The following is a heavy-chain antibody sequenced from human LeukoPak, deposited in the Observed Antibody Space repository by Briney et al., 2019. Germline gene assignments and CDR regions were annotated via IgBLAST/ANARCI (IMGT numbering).Heavy chain of an antibody. Sequence: PGGSLRLSCAASGFTFTTYWMSWMRQAPGKGLQWVANIKHDGSEQYYVDSVKGRFTISRDNAKNSLFLQMNSLGAEDTAVYYCAREDSSGYYPEYYFDYWGQGTLVTVSS. V-gene: IGHV3-7*01. J-gene: IGHJ4*02. D-gene: IGHD3-22*01. CDR2: IKHDGSEQ. CDR1: GFTFTTYW. CDR3: AREDSSGYYPEYYFDY.